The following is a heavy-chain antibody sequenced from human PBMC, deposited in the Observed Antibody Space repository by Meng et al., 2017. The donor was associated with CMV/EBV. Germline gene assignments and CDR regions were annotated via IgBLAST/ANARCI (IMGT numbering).Heavy chain of an antibody. Sequence: GESLKISCAASGFTVSSNYMSWVRQAPGKGLEWVSVIYSGGSTYYADSVKGRFTISRDNSKNTLYLQMNSLRAEDTAVYYCARDNREGDYYYYGMDVWGQGTMVTVSS. CDR1: GFTVSSNY. D-gene: IGHD2/OR15-2a*01. J-gene: IGHJ6*02. CDR2: IYSGGST. V-gene: IGHV3-53*01. CDR3: ARDNREGDYYYYGMDV.